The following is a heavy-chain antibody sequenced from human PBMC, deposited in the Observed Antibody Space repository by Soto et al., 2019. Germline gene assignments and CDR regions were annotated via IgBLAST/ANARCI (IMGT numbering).Heavy chain of an antibody. CDR1: GGSISSGDYY. V-gene: IGHV4-30-4*01. CDR2: IYYSGST. CDR3: AREGYYGSGSYYTFDY. D-gene: IGHD3-10*01. Sequence: SETLSLTCTVSGGSISSGDYYWSWIRQPPGKGLEWIGYIYYSGSTYYNPSLKSRVTISVDTSKNQFSLKLSSVTAADTAVYYCAREGYYGSGSYYTFDYWGQGTLVTV. J-gene: IGHJ4*02.